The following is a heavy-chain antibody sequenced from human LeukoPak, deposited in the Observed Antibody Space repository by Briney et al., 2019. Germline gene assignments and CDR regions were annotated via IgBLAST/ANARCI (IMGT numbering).Heavy chain of an antibody. Sequence: SETLSLTCAVYGGSFSGYYWSWIRQPPGKGLEWIGYIYYSGSTNYNPSLKSRVTISVDTSKNQFSLKLSSVTAADTAVYYCARGYYYDSSGYSHQSPYFDYWGQGTLVTVSS. D-gene: IGHD3-22*01. V-gene: IGHV4-59*08. J-gene: IGHJ4*02. CDR1: GGSFSGYY. CDR3: ARGYYYDSSGYSHQSPYFDY. CDR2: IYYSGST.